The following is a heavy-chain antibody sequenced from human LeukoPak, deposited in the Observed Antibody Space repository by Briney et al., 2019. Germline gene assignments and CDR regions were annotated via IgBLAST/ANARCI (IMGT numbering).Heavy chain of an antibody. CDR3: ASDVRGVTTTE. V-gene: IGHV4-34*01. D-gene: IGHD4-17*01. CDR1: GGSFSGYY. Sequence: SETLSLTCAVYGGSFSGYYWSWIRQPPGKGLEWIGEINHSGSTNYNPSLKSRVTISVDTSKNQFSLKLSSVTAADTAVYYCASDVRGVTTTEWGQGTLDTVSS. CDR2: INHSGST. J-gene: IGHJ4*02.